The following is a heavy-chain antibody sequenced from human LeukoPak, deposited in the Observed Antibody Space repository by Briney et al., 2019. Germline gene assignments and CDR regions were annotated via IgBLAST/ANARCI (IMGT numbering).Heavy chain of an antibody. CDR3: AVFWSGYSYFDY. CDR2: IYYSGST. D-gene: IGHD3-3*01. V-gene: IGHV4-39*01. CDR1: RGSISSSSYY. J-gene: IGHJ4*02. Sequence: SETLSLTCTVSRGSISSSSYYWGWIRQPPGKGLEWIGSIYYSGSTYYKPSLKSRVTISVDTSKNQFSLKLSSLTAADTAVYYCAVFWSGYSYFDYWGQGILVTVCS.